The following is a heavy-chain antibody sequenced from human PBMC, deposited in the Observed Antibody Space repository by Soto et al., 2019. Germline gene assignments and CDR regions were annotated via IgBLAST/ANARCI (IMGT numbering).Heavy chain of an antibody. V-gene: IGHV3-23*01. Sequence: PGGSLRLSCAASGFTFNIYAMSWVRQAPGKGLEWVSAISRYGDFTYYADSVEGRFTISRDNSKNTLYLQMNSLRAEDTAVYYCAKDRYLDHDSRGYLFDSWGQGTLVTVSS. CDR1: GFTFNIYA. D-gene: IGHD3-22*01. CDR2: ISRYGDFT. J-gene: IGHJ4*02. CDR3: AKDRYLDHDSRGYLFDS.